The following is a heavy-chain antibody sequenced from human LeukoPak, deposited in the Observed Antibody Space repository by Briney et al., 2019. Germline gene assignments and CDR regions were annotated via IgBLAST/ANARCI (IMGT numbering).Heavy chain of an antibody. CDR1: GGSFSGYY. CDR2: INHSGST. D-gene: IGHD2-2*01. Sequence: PSETLSLTCAVYGGSFSGYYWSWIRQPPGKGLEWIGEINHSGSTNYNPSLKSRVTISVDTSKNQFSLKLSSVTAADTAVYYCARGEASRCSSTSCYYYYGMDVWGQGTTVTVSS. CDR3: ARGEASRCSSTSCYYYYGMDV. V-gene: IGHV4-34*01. J-gene: IGHJ6*02.